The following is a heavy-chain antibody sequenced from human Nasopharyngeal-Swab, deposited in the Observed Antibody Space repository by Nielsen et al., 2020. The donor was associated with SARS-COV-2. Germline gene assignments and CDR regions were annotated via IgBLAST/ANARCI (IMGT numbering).Heavy chain of an antibody. Sequence: WVRQAPGQGLEWMGIINPSGGSTSYAQKFQGRVTMTRDTSTSTVYTEMSSLRSEDTAVYYYARVELLDTPQWVDYGGKSNYYYGMDVWGQGTTVTVSS. D-gene: IGHD4-23*01. V-gene: IGHV1-46*01. CDR3: ARVELLDTPQWVDYGGKSNYYYGMDV. J-gene: IGHJ6*02. CDR2: INPSGGST.